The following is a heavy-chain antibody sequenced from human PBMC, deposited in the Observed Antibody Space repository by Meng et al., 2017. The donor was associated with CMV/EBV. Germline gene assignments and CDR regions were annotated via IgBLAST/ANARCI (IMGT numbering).Heavy chain of an antibody. Sequence: ETLSLTCAASGFTFSSYAMSWVRQAPGKGLEWVSAISGSGGSTYYADSVKGRFTISRDNSKNTLYLQMTSLRAEDTAVYYCAKGTISLTRRGVPYSSSSSRSSNYYYYGMDVWGQGTTVTVSS. CDR3: AKGTISLTRRGVPYSSSSSRSSNYYYYGMDV. V-gene: IGHV3-23*01. CDR1: GFTFSSYA. J-gene: IGHJ6*02. D-gene: IGHD6-6*01. CDR2: ISGSGGST.